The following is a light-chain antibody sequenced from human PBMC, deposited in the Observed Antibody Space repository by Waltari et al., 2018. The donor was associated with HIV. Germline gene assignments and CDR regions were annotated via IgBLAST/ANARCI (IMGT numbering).Light chain of an antibody. Sequence: QSALTQPPSASGSPGQSVTLSCTGTNSDIGTYDYVSWYQQHPGTAPKLVISEVTKRPSGVSARFSGSKSGNTAFLTVSGLQAEDEADYYCSSFANRDGFYVLFGGGTRLTVL. CDR2: EVT. J-gene: IGLJ2*01. CDR1: NSDIGTYDY. V-gene: IGLV2-8*01. CDR3: SSFANRDGFYVL.